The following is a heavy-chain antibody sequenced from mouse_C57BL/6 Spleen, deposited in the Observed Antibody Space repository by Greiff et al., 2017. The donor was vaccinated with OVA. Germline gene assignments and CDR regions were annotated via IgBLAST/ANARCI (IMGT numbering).Heavy chain of an antibody. CDR1: GFTFSDYG. CDR2: ISSGSSTI. J-gene: IGHJ2*01. Sequence: DVHLVESGGGLVKPGGSLKLSCAASGFTFSDYGMHWVRQAPEKGLEWVAYISSGSSTIYYADTVKGRFTISRDNAKNTLFLQMTSLRSEDTAMYYCARPLGNYFDYRGQGTTLTVSS. D-gene: IGHD4-1*01. CDR3: ARPLGNYFDY. V-gene: IGHV5-17*01.